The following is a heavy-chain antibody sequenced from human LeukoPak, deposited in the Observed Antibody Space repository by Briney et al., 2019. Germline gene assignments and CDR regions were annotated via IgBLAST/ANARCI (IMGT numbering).Heavy chain of an antibody. CDR3: VKASRYFGEFDY. D-gene: IGHD3-9*01. CDR2: MNGSGTSI. Sequence: PGGSLRLSCAASGFTVSSNYMSWVRQDPRKGLEWVSGMNGSGTSIYYADAVKGRFTISRDNSKNTLFLQMNSLRAEDTAVYYCVKASRYFGEFDYWGQGALVTVSS. CDR1: GFTVSSNY. J-gene: IGHJ4*02. V-gene: IGHV3-53*01.